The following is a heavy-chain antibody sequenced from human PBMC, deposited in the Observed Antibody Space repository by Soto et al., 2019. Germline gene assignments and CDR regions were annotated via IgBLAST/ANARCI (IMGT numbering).Heavy chain of an antibody. V-gene: IGHV1-69*02. J-gene: IGHJ6*02. CDR3: ASSGGSHNGYDYYGMDV. CDR2: IIPILGVA. D-gene: IGHD2-15*01. CDR1: GGTFSSYT. Sequence: QVQLVQSGAEVKKPGSSVKVSCRASGGTFSSYTISWVRQAPGQGLEWMGRIIPILGVANYAQKFQGRVTINADKSTRTAYMELSSLRCEDTAMYYCASSGGSHNGYDYYGMDVWGQGTKVTVSS.